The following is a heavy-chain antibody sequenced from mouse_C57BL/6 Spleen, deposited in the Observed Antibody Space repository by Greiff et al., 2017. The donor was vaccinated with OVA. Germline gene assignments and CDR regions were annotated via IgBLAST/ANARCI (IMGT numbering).Heavy chain of an antibody. CDR3: AREDYHYYYAMDY. Sequence: QVQLQQPGAELVKPGASVKLSCKASGYTFTSYWMHWVKQRPGQGLEWIGMIHPNSGSTNYNEKFKSKATLTVDKSSSQAYMQLSSLTSEDSAVYYCAREDYHYYYAMDYWGQGTSVTVSS. V-gene: IGHV1-64*01. D-gene: IGHD2-4*01. J-gene: IGHJ4*01. CDR1: GYTFTSYW. CDR2: IHPNSGST.